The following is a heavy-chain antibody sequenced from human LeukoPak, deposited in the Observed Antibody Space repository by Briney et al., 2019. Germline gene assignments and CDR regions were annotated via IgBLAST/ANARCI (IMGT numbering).Heavy chain of an antibody. CDR3: ARGKNDCSSTSCYTFDY. Sequence: PPGKGXXXIGYIYYSGSTNYNPSLKSRVTISVDTSKNQFSLKLSSVTAADTAVYYCARGKNDCSSTSCYTFDYWGQGTLVTVSS. V-gene: IGHV4-59*01. J-gene: IGHJ4*02. CDR2: IYYSGST. D-gene: IGHD2-2*02.